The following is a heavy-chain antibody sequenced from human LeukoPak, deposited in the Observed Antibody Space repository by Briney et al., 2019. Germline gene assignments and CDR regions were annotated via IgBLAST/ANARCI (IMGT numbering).Heavy chain of an antibody. Sequence: GGSLRLSCAASGFTFSSYAMSWVRQAPGKGLEWVANIKQDGSEKYYVDSVKGRFTISRDNAKNSLYLQMNSLRAEDTAVYYCARDRSGYYLDYWGQGTLVTVSS. J-gene: IGHJ4*02. CDR3: ARDRSGYYLDY. D-gene: IGHD3-22*01. CDR2: IKQDGSEK. V-gene: IGHV3-7*01. CDR1: GFTFSSYA.